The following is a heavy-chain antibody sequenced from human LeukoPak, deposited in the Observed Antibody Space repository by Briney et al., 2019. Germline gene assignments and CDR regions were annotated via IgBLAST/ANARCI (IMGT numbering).Heavy chain of an antibody. J-gene: IGHJ4*02. CDR3: ARGEGALYYYDSSGSSAPDY. V-gene: IGHV1-8*01. CDR2: MNPNSGNT. CDR1: GYTFTSYD. D-gene: IGHD3-22*01. Sequence: ASVKVSCKASGYTFTSYDINWVRQATGQGLEWMGWMNPNSGNTGYAQKFQGRVTMTRNTSISTAYMELSSLRSEDTAVYYCARGEGALYYYDSSGSSAPDYWGQGTLVTVSS.